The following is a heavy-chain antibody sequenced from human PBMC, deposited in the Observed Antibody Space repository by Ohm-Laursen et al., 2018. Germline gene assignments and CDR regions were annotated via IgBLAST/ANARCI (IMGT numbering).Heavy chain of an antibody. CDR1: GASIGSYF. CDR2: IYTSGGI. D-gene: IGHD3-22*01. CDR3: AREAKDYDGTGYYLDY. Sequence: TLSLTCIVSGASIGSYFWSWIRQPADKGLEWIGRIYTSGGIDYNPSLKSRLTMSVDTSNSQFSLKLSSVTAADTALYYCAREAKDYDGTGYYLDYWGQGTLVTVSS. V-gene: IGHV4-4*07. J-gene: IGHJ4*02.